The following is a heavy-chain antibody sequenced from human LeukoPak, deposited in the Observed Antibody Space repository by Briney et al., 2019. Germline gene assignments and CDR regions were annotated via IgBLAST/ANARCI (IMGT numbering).Heavy chain of an antibody. CDR2: IYSGGGT. CDR1: GFTVSSNY. Sequence: GGSLRLSCAASGFTVSSNYMSWVRQAPGKGLEWVSVIYSGGGTYYADSVKGRFTISRDNSKNTLYLQMNSLRAEDTAVYYCARGVRGVINYYGMDVWGQGTTVTVSS. D-gene: IGHD3-10*01. V-gene: IGHV3-53*01. CDR3: ARGVRGVINYYGMDV. J-gene: IGHJ6*02.